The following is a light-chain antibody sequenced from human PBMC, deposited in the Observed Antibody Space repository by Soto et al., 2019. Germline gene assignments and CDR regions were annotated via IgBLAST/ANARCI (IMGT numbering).Light chain of an antibody. CDR3: QQRRSGTRT. CDR2: CPS. V-gene: IGKV3-11*01. Sequence: IVLTQCACTLSLSRGERATLSCRASQWFXSKFVWYQQKPGQAPRVSXDCPSTMATGSPARLSSSGSATDFTLTISSLEPEDFAVYYFQQRRSGTRTFGGGTKVDIK. CDR1: QWFXSK. J-gene: IGKJ4*02.